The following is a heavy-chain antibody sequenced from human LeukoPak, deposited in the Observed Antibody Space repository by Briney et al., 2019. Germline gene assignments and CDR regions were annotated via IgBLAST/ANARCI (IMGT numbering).Heavy chain of an antibody. CDR3: ARDLVALGWSSFDP. D-gene: IGHD2-8*02. Sequence: PGGSLRLSCAASGFTVSSNYMSWVRQAPGKGLEWVSVIYCGGSTYYADSVKGRFTISRDNSKNTLYLQMNSLRAEDTAVYYCARDLVALGWSSFDPWGQGTLVTVSS. J-gene: IGHJ5*02. CDR1: GFTVSSNY. V-gene: IGHV3-53*01. CDR2: IYCGGST.